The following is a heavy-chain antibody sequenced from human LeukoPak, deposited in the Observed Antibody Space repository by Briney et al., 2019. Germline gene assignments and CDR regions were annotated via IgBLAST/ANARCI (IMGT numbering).Heavy chain of an antibody. J-gene: IGHJ4*02. V-gene: IGHV4-31*03. CDR3: ARTGPQWLVPERYFDY. CDR1: GDSISSGAYY. D-gene: IGHD6-19*01. Sequence: KSSQTLSLTCTVSGDSISSGAYYWSWIRQHPGKGLEWIAYIYYSGSTYYSPSLKSRVTISVDTSKNQFSLKLSSVTAADTAVYYCARTGPQWLVPERYFDYWGQGTLVTVSS. CDR2: IYYSGST.